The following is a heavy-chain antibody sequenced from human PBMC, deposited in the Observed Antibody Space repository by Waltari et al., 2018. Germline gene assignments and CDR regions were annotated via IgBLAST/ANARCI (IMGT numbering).Heavy chain of an antibody. CDR1: GGPFHTPG. V-gene: IGHV1-69*11. Sequence: QLFQSGAALTNPGSSARVSCKVSGGPFHTPGSHWVRQAPGQGLEWMGGVIPVLGAANYAQKFQGRVIISADESSGTVYMELSSLRYGDTAIYYCAFDGSGSEDYFDFWGQGTLVTVSS. CDR3: AFDGSGSEDYFDF. D-gene: IGHD3-10*01. J-gene: IGHJ4*02. CDR2: VIPVLGAA.